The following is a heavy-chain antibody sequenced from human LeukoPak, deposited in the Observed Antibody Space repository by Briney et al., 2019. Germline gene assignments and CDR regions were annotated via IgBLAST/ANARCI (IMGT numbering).Heavy chain of an antibody. V-gene: IGHV4-34*01. CDR3: ARGGVLSDY. J-gene: IGHJ4*02. CDR2: INHSGST. Sequence: SETLSLTCAVYGGSFSGYYWSWIRQPPGKGLEWIGEINHSGSTNYNPSLKSRVTISVDTSKNQFSLKLSSVTAADTAVYYCARGGVLSDYWGQGTLVTVSS. CDR1: GGSFSGYY. D-gene: IGHD6-13*01.